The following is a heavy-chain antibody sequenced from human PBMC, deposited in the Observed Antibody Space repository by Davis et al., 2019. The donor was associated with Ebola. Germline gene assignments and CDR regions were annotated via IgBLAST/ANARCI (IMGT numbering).Heavy chain of an antibody. V-gene: IGHV4-59*12. Sequence: PSETLSLTCTVSGGSISSYYWSWIRQPPGKGLEWIGYIYYSGSTNYNPSLKSRVTMSVDTSKNQFSLKLSSVTAADTAVYYCARGGGSGWYRGYYFDYWGQGTLVTVSS. CDR1: GGSISSYY. CDR2: IYYSGST. D-gene: IGHD6-19*01. CDR3: ARGGGSGWYRGYYFDY. J-gene: IGHJ4*02.